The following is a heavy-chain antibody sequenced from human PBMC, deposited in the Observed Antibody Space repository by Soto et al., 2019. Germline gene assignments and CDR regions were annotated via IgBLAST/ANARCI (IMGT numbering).Heavy chain of an antibody. CDR1: GYSLTELS. Sequence: QVQLVQSGAEVKKPGASVKVSCKVSGYSLTELSMHWVRQAPGKGLEWLGGFDPEDDETIYAQKFQGSVTMPEETFTDTASMELSSLRSDDTAVYFCATGFLGYTCGHGGDYWGQGTLVTVSS. CDR3: ATGFLGYTCGHGGDY. J-gene: IGHJ4*02. D-gene: IGHD5-18*01. CDR2: FDPEDDET. V-gene: IGHV1-24*01.